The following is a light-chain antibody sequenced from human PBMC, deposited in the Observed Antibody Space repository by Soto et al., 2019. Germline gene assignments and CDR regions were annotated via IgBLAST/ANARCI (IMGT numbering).Light chain of an antibody. CDR2: EVS. CDR3: SSYTSINTWV. CDR1: SSDVGGYNY. V-gene: IGLV2-14*01. Sequence: QSALTQPASVSGSPGQSITISCTGTSSDVGGYNYVSWYQQHPGKAPKLMIYEVSNRPSGVSNRFSGSKSGNTASLTISGLPAEDEADYYCSSYTSINTWVFGGGTKLTVL. J-gene: IGLJ3*02.